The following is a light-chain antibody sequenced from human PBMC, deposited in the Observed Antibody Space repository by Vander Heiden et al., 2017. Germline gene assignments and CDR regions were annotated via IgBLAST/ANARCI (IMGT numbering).Light chain of an antibody. V-gene: IGLV3-1*01. J-gene: IGLJ2*01. CDR3: QAWDSNTAI. Sequence: SYELTQAPSVSVSPGQTARITCSGNELDDTFTSWYQWKPGQSPVLVIFQDYKRPSGIPERFSGSNSGNTATLTISGTQAIDEAEYYCQAWDSNTAIFGGGTKLTVL. CDR2: QDY. CDR1: ELDDTF.